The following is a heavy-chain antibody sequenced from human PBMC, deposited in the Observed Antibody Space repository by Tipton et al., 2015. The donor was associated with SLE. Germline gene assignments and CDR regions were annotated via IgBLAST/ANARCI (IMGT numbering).Heavy chain of an antibody. CDR1: GGSFSGYY. D-gene: IGHD4-17*01. CDR2: IHHSGGT. Sequence: TLSLTCAVYGGSFSGYYWSWIRQPPGKGLEWIGEIHHSGGTNYNPSLRSRVTISVDTSKNQFSLKLSSVTAADTAVYYCARVGGYGDYYFDYWGQGTLVTVSS. CDR3: ARVGGYGDYYFDY. V-gene: IGHV4-34*01. J-gene: IGHJ4*02.